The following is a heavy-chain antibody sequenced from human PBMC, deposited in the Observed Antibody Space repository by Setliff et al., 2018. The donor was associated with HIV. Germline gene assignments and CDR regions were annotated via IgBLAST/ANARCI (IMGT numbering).Heavy chain of an antibody. D-gene: IGHD2-21*02. J-gene: IGHJ4*02. CDR3: ARTSRLHPFDY. CDR2: VYYRGGV. V-gene: IGHV4-59*08. Sequence: SETLSLTCTVSGGLINSHYWNWIRQAPGKGLEWIGCVYYRGGVTYNPSLSSRVTISVDTSKNQFSLSLGSVTAGDTAIYFCARTSRLHPFDYWGQGKLVTVSS. CDR1: GGLINSHY.